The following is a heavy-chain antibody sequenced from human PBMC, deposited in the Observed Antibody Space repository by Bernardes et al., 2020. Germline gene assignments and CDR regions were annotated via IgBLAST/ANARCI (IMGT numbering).Heavy chain of an antibody. CDR1: GFTFSSYW. CDR3: ARDGGPYGSGSHLGY. V-gene: IGHV3-7*01. D-gene: IGHD3-10*01. J-gene: IGHJ4*02. Sequence: GGSLRLSCAVSGFTFSSYWMTWVRQAPGKGLEWVANIKQDGSERYYVDSVKGRFTVSRDNAKNSLYLQMNSLRAEDTAVYYCARDGGPYGSGSHLGYWGQGTLVTVPS. CDR2: IKQDGSER.